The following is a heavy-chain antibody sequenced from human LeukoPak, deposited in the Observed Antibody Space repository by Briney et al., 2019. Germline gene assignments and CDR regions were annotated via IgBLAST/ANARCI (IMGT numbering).Heavy chain of an antibody. D-gene: IGHD1-14*01. CDR1: GYTFTSYG. V-gene: IGHV1-8*02. Sequence: GASVKVSCKASGYTFTSYGISWVRQAPGQGLEWMGWMNPNSGNTGYAQKFQGRVTMTRNTSISTAYMELSSLGSEDTAVYYCARQQTGSLDSWGQGTLVTVSS. CDR2: MNPNSGNT. J-gene: IGHJ4*02. CDR3: ARQQTGSLDS.